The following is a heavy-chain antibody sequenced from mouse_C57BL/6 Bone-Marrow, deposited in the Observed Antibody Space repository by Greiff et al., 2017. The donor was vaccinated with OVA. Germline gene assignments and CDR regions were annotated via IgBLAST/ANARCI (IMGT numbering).Heavy chain of an antibody. CDR1: GFNIKDDY. D-gene: IGHD1-1*01. CDR3: TTRGLRHFDY. CDR2: LDPENGDT. J-gene: IGHJ2*01. Sequence: VQLKQSGAELVRPGASVKLSCTASGFNIKDDYMHWVKQRPEQGLEWIGWLDPENGDTEYASKFQGKATITADTSSNTAYLQLSSLTSEDTAVYYCTTRGLRHFDYWGQGTTLTVSS. V-gene: IGHV14-4*01.